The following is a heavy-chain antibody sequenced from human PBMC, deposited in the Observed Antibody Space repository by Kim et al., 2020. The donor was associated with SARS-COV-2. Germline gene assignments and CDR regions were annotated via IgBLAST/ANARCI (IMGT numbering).Heavy chain of an antibody. D-gene: IGHD3-10*01. J-gene: IGHJ5*02. CDR3: ARQFPLWFGELLGPGWFDP. Sequence: SETLSLTCTVSGGSISSSSYYWGWIRQPPGKGLEWIGSIYYSGSTYYNPSLKSRVTISVDTSKNQFSLKLSSVTAADTAVYYCARQFPLWFGELLGPGWFDPWGQGTLVTVSS. CDR2: IYYSGST. CDR1: GGSISSSSYY. V-gene: IGHV4-39*01.